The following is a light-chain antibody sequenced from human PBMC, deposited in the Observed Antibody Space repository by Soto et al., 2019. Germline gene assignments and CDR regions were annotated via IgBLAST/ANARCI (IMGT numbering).Light chain of an antibody. V-gene: IGKV3-20*01. CDR1: QSVSSYY. CDR2: GAS. J-gene: IGKJ5*01. CDR3: QQYGSSPQPIT. Sequence: EIVLTQSPGTLSLSPGERATLSCRASQSVSSYYLAWYQQKPGQAPRLLIYGASSRATGIPDRFSGSGSGTDFTLTISRLEPEDFAVYYGQQYGSSPQPITFGQGTRLEMK.